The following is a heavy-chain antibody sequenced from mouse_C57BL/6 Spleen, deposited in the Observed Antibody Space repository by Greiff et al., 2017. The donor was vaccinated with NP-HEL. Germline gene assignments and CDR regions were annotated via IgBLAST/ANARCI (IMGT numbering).Heavy chain of an antibody. J-gene: IGHJ2*01. Sequence: EVKLQESGPGLVKPSQSLSLTCSVTGYSITSGYYWNWIRQFPGNKLEWMGYISYDGSNNYNPSLNNRISITRDTSKNQFFLKLNSVTTEDTATYYCARERVKYYFDYWGQGTTLTVSS. CDR3: ARERVKYYFDY. D-gene: IGHD1-3*01. CDR2: ISYDGSN. CDR1: GYSITSGYY. V-gene: IGHV3-6*01.